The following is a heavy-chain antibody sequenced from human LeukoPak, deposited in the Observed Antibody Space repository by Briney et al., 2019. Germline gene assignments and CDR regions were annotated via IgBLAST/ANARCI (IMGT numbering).Heavy chain of an antibody. CDR1: GFTFSRDS. CDR2: INGGGSPI. D-gene: IGHD1-14*01. J-gene: IGHJ5*02. V-gene: IGHV3-48*01. CDR3: AKGEVTLTARRFDP. Sequence: PGGSLRLSCAASGFTFSRDSMNWVRQAPGKGLEWGSYINGGGSPIYYADSVRGRFTISRDNSKNTLYLQMNSLRAEDTAVYYCAKGEVTLTARRFDPWGQGTLVTVSS.